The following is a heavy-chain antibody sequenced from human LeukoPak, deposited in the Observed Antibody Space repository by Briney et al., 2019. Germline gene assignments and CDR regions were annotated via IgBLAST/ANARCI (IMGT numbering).Heavy chain of an antibody. Sequence: GGSLRLSCAASGFTFSSHLMHWVRQAPGKGLVWVSRISSDGTYTNYADSVRGRFTISRDNAKNTLYLQMNSLRAEDTAVYYCAREPQYWGQGTLITVSS. CDR2: ISSDGTYT. V-gene: IGHV3-74*01. CDR3: AREPQY. CDR1: GFTFSSHL. J-gene: IGHJ4*02.